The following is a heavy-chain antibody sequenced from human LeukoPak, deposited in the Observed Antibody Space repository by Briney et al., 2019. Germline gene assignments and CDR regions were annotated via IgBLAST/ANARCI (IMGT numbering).Heavy chain of an antibody. CDR1: GYTFTGYY. Sequence: GASVKVSCKASGYTFTGYYMHWVRQAPGQGLEWMGWINPNSSGTNYAQKFQGRVTMTRDTSISTAYMELSRLRSDDTAVYYCARVLAARYCTNGVCSNFDYWGQGTLVTVSS. D-gene: IGHD2-8*01. CDR2: INPNSSGT. J-gene: IGHJ4*02. V-gene: IGHV1-2*02. CDR3: ARVLAARYCTNGVCSNFDY.